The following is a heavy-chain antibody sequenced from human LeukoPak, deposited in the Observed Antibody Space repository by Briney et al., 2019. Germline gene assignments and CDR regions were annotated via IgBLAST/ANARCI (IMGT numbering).Heavy chain of an antibody. CDR1: GYTFTSYG. Sequence: GASVKVPCKASGYTFTSYGISWVRQAPGQGLEWMGWISAYNGNTNYAQKLQGRVTMTTDTPTTTAYVELRSLRPNDPAVYYCARALLWLGEPSHIDYWGQGTLVTASS. CDR3: ARALLWLGEPSHIDY. CDR2: ISAYNGNT. D-gene: IGHD3-10*01. J-gene: IGHJ4*02. V-gene: IGHV1-18*01.